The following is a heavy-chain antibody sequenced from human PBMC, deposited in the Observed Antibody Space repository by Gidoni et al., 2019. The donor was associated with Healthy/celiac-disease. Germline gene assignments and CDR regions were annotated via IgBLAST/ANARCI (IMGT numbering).Heavy chain of an antibody. D-gene: IGHD6-19*01. Sequence: EVQLVESGGGLVKHGGSLRLSCAASGFPFGHAWMSWVRQAPGKGLEWVGRIKSRTDGGTTDYAAPVKGRFTISRDDSKNTLYLQMNSRKTEDTAVYYCTTGFSSSGWTYFDYWGQGTLVTVSS. J-gene: IGHJ4*02. CDR3: TTGFSSSGWTYFDY. CDR2: IKSRTDGGTT. CDR1: GFPFGHAW. V-gene: IGHV3-15*01.